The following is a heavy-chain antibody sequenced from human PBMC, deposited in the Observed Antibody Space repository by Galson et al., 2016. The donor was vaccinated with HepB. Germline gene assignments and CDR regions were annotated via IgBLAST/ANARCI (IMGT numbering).Heavy chain of an antibody. CDR1: GYTFASYD. J-gene: IGHJ4*02. Sequence: SVKVSCKASGYTFASYDINWVRQAPGRGLEWMGWINPSSGDTGYAQKFQARVTMTRNTFINTAYMELRSLRFDDTAVYYCARVLRRGYSNYDANWGQGTLVTVSS. CDR3: ARVLRRGYSNYDAN. D-gene: IGHD5-12*01. CDR2: INPSSGDT. V-gene: IGHV1-8*01.